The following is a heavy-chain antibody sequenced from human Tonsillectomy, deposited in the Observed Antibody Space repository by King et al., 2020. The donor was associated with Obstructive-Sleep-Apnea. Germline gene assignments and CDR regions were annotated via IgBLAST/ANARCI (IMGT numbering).Heavy chain of an antibody. J-gene: IGHJ6*02. Sequence: VQLVESGGGVVQPGRSLRLSCDASGFTFSDYGIHWVRQGPGKGLDWVALISYEGSDKYYADSVKGRFTISRDNSRNTVFLQMSSLRVEDTAVYYCAKKGDRQDWFGSPSGWLGVDVWGRGTAVIVSS. CDR3: AKKGDRQDWFGSPSGWLGVDV. D-gene: IGHD3-10*01. CDR2: ISYEGSDK. CDR1: GFTFSDYG. V-gene: IGHV3-30*18.